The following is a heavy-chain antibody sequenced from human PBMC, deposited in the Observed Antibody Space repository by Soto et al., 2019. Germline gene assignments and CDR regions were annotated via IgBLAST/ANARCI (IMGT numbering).Heavy chain of an antibody. V-gene: IGHV4-61*01. CDR2: IYYSGST. CDR1: GGSVSSGSYY. J-gene: IGHJ4*02. Sequence: QVQLQESGPGLVKPSETLSLTCTVSGGSVSSGSYYWSWIRQPPGKGLEWIGYIYYSGSTNYNPSLKSRVTISVDTSKNQFSLKLSSVTAADTAVYYCVRDRVGATHFDYWGQGTLVTVSS. D-gene: IGHD1-26*01. CDR3: VRDRVGATHFDY.